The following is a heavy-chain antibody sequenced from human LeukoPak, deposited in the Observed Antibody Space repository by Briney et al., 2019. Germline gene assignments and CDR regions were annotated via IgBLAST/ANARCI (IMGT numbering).Heavy chain of an antibody. CDR3: ARVAYIVATIRCGGDCSNHYFDY. D-gene: IGHD5-12*01. CDR1: ELTLITNW. J-gene: IGHJ4*02. Sequence: PGGSLKFSVEPPELTLITNWMSWVGQAPGKGRSWVANIKQDGGENYYVDSVKGRFTISRDNAKNSLYLQMNSLRAEDTAVYYCARVAYIVATIRCGGDCSNHYFDYWGQGTLVTVSS. V-gene: IGHV3-7*01. CDR2: IKQDGGEN.